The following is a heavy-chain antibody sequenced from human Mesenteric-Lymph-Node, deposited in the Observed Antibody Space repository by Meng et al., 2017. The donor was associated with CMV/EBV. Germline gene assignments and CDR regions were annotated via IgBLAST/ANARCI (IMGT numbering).Heavy chain of an antibody. CDR1: GFTFSNAW. J-gene: IGHJ4*02. Sequence: GGSLRLSCAASGFTFSNAWMSWVRQAPGKGLEWVSYISSSGSTIYYADSVKGRFTISRDNAKNSLYLQMNSLRAEDTAVYYCARAGRYSGSHLDYWGQGTLVTVSS. V-gene: IGHV3-11*01. CDR2: ISSSGSTI. CDR3: ARAGRYSGSHLDY. D-gene: IGHD5-12*01.